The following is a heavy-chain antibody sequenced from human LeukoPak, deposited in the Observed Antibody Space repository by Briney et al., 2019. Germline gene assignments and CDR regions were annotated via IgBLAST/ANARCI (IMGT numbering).Heavy chain of an antibody. D-gene: IGHD3-10*01. V-gene: IGHV4-39*01. CDR1: GDSVSNDFYY. CDR3: ARQFSYASGRGYMDV. Sequence: SETLSLTCTVSGDSVSNDFYYWGWIRQPPGKGLEWVACLSHRGNTWYNPSLESRVTISVDTSKNRFSLKLSSVTATDTAVYHCARQFSYASGRGYMDVWGQGTTVTVSS. J-gene: IGHJ6*02. CDR2: LSHRGNT.